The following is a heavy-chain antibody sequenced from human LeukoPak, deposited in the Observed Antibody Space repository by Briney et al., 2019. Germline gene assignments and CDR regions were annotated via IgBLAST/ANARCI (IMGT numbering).Heavy chain of an antibody. CDR2: IYHSGST. CDR3: ARDRNYFDY. CDR1: GGSISSGGYS. Sequence: PSQTLSLTCAVSGGSISSGGYSWSWIRQPPGKGLEWIGYIYHSGSTYYNPSLKSRVTISVDTSKTQFSLKLSSVTAADTAVYYCARDRNYFDYWGQGTLVTVSS. V-gene: IGHV4-30-2*01. J-gene: IGHJ4*02.